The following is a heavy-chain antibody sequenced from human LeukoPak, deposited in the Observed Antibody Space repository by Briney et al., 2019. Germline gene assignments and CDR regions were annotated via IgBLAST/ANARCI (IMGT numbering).Heavy chain of an antibody. D-gene: IGHD3-22*01. CDR1: GFTFSSYA. CDR2: ISGSGGNT. CDR3: ARDPTSYDSSGYYYGI. V-gene: IGHV3-23*01. J-gene: IGHJ3*02. Sequence: GGSLRLSCAASGFTFSSYAMSWVRQAPGKGLKWVSTISGSGGNTNYADSVKGRSTISRDNPKNTLYLQMNSLRAEDTAVYYCARDPTSYDSSGYYYGIWGQGTMVTASS.